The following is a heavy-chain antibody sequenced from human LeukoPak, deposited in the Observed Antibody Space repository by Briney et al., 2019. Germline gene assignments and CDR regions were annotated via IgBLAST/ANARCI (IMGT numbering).Heavy chain of an antibody. D-gene: IGHD3-22*01. Sequence: SETLSLTCTVSGGSISSYYWSWIRQPAGKGQEWIGRIYTSGSTNYNPSLKSRVTMSVDTSKNQFSLKLSSVTAADTAVYYCARSYYYDSSGYTDDYWGQGTLVTVSS. J-gene: IGHJ4*02. CDR1: GGSISSYY. CDR3: ARSYYYDSSGYTDDY. CDR2: IYTSGST. V-gene: IGHV4-4*07.